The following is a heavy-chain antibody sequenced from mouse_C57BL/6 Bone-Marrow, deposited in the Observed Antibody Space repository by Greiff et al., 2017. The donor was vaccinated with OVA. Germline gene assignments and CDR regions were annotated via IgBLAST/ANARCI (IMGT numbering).Heavy chain of an antibody. D-gene: IGHD2-5*01. V-gene: IGHV1-15*01. CDR2: IDPETGGT. CDR1: GYTFTDYE. CDR3: TRGYSNYYAMDY. Sequence: VQLQESGAELVRPGASVTLSCKASGYTFTDYEMHWVKQTPVHGLEWIGAIDPETGGTAYNQKFQGKAILTAAKSSSTAYMELRSLTSEDSAVYYCTRGYSNYYAMDYWGQGTSVTVSS. J-gene: IGHJ4*01.